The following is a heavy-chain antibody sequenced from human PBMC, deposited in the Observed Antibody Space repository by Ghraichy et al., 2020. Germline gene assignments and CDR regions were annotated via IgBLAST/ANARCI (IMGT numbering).Heavy chain of an antibody. D-gene: IGHD3-22*01. Sequence: ESLSLTCTVSGGSISSYYWSWIRQPPGKGLEWIGYIYTSGSTNYNPSLKSRVTISVDTSKNQFSLKLSSVTAADTAVYYCATSSEYYDSSGDRDAFDIWGQGTMVTVSS. V-gene: IGHV4-4*09. CDR1: GGSISSYY. CDR2: IYTSGST. CDR3: ATSSEYYDSSGDRDAFDI. J-gene: IGHJ3*02.